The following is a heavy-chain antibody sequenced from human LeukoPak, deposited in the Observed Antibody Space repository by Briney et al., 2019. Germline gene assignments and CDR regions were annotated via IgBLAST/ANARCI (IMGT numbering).Heavy chain of an antibody. V-gene: IGHV1-8*03. D-gene: IGHD3-22*01. CDR1: GYTFTSYD. J-gene: IGHJ4*02. CDR2: MNPNSGNT. Sequence: ASVKVSCKASGYTFTSYDINWVRQATGQGLEWRGWMNPNSGNTGYAQKFQGRVTITRNTSISTAYMELSSLRSEDTAVYYCERGGYYYDSSGYYPIFDYWGQGTLVTVSS. CDR3: ERGGYYYDSSGYYPIFDY.